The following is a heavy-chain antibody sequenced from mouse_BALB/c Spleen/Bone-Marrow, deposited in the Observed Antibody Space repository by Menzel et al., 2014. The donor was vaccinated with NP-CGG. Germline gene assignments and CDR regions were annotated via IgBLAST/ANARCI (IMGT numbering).Heavy chain of an antibody. CDR2: INPHSSTI. Sequence: EVQLVESGGGLVQPGGSLKLSCAASGFDFSRYWMSWVRQAPGKGLEWIGEINPHSSTINYTPSLKDKSIISRDNAKNTLYLQMSKVRSEDTALYYCARLNYYGNLFVWGAGTTVTVSS. V-gene: IGHV4-1*02. CDR3: ARLNYYGNLFV. CDR1: GFDFSRYW. J-gene: IGHJ1*01. D-gene: IGHD1-1*01.